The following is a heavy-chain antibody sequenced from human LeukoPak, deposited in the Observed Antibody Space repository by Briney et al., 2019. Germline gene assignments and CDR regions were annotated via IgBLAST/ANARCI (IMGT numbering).Heavy chain of an antibody. CDR3: ERGGSGTFKGGDY. Sequence: HPGRSLRLSCAASGFTFDGYTMIWVRQTPGKGLEWVSGISWRSGIIGYADSVKGRFTISRDNAKNSLYLQMNSLRAEDTALYHWERGGSGTFKGGDYFGQGTLVTVSS. J-gene: IGHJ4*02. V-gene: IGHV3-9*01. CDR2: ISWRSGII. CDR1: GFTFDGYT. D-gene: IGHD6-25*01.